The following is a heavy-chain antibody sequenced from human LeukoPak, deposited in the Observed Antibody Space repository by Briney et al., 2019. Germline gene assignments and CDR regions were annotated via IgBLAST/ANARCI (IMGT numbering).Heavy chain of an antibody. D-gene: IGHD2-15*01. Sequence: GGSLRLSRAASGITLSNSAMSWVRQAPGKGLEWVSAISRSGDRTFYADSVKGRFTISRDSSIDTLLLQMNSLRAEDTAVYFCAKELRPNDYWGQGTLVTVSS. CDR1: GITLSNSA. CDR2: ISRSGDRT. CDR3: AKELRPNDY. V-gene: IGHV3-23*01. J-gene: IGHJ4*02.